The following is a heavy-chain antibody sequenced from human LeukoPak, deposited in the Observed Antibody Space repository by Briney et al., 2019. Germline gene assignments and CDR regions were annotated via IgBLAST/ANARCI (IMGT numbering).Heavy chain of an antibody. CDR1: GGSISSGGYS. CDR3: ATRSYCGGDYPTYSYYYYYYMDV. V-gene: IGHV4-30-4*07. Sequence: PSETLSLTCAVSGGSISSGGYSWSWIRQPPGKGLEWIGYIYYSGSTYYNPSLKSRATISVDTSKNQFSLKLSSVTAADTAVYYCATRSYCGGDYPTYSYYYYYYMDVWGKGTTVTISS. CDR2: IYYSGST. D-gene: IGHD2-21*02. J-gene: IGHJ6*03.